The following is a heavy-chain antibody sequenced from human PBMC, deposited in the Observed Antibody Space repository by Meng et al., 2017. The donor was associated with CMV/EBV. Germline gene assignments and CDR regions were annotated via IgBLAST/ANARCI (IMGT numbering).Heavy chain of an antibody. V-gene: IGHV4-30-4*08. J-gene: IGHJ4*02. CDR1: GGSIRSGDYY. CDR2: IYYSGTT. Sequence: QVQLQETGPGLVKPSPTLSLTCSVSGGSIRSGDYYWSWIRQPPGKGLEWIGYIYYSGTTYYNPSLESRVTISVDTSKNQFSLNLSSVTAADTAVYYCARLSGSGTTSTGYHYAFDSWGQGTLVTVSS. CDR3: ARLSGSGTTSTGYHYAFDS. D-gene: IGHD3-22*01.